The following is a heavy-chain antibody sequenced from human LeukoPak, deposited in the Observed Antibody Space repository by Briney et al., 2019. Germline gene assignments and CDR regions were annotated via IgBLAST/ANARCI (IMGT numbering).Heavy chain of an antibody. CDR3: ARGGSYASFGFDY. V-gene: IGHV3-7*03. CDR2: IKQDGSEK. CDR1: GFTFSNYW. J-gene: IGHJ4*02. Sequence: GGSLRLSCAASGFTFSNYWMSWVRQAPGKGLEWVANIKQDGSEKYYVDSVKGRFTISRDNARNSLYLQMNSLRAEDTAVYYCARGGSYASFGFDYWGQGTLVTVSS. D-gene: IGHD1-26*01.